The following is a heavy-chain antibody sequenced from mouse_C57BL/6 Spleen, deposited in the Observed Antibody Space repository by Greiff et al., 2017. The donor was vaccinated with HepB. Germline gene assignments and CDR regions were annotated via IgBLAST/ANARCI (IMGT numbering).Heavy chain of an antibody. V-gene: IGHV1-80*01. CDR3: ARGIPNWYFDV. CDR2: IYPGDGDT. CDR1: GYAFSSYW. J-gene: IGHJ1*03. Sequence: VQRVESGAELVKPGASVKISCKASGYAFSSYWMNWVKQRPGKGLEWIGQIYPGDGDTNYNGKFKGKATLTADKSSSTAYMQLSSLTSEDSAVYFCARGIPNWYFDVWGTGTTVTVSS.